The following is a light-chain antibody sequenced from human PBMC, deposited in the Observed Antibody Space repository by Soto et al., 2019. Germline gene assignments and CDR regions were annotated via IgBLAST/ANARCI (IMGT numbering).Light chain of an antibody. V-gene: IGLV2-14*01. Sequence: QSALTQPASVSGSPGQSITISCTGTSSDVGGYNYVSWYQQHPGKAPKLMIYEVSNRPSGVSNRFSGSTSGNRASLTISGVQAEDEADYYCSSYTSSSTRVFGGGTKVTVL. CDR1: SSDVGGYNY. CDR3: SSYTSSSTRV. CDR2: EVS. J-gene: IGLJ3*02.